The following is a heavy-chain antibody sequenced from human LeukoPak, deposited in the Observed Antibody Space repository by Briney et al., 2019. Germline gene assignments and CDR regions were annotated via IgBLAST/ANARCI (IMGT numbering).Heavy chain of an antibody. D-gene: IGHD6-13*01. J-gene: IGHJ4*02. Sequence: ASVKVSCKASGYTFTGYYMHWVRQAPGQGLEWMGWINPNSGGTNYAQKFQGRVTMTRDTSISTAYMELRSLRSDDTAVYYCAREAGYSSSWYFKAPTGAGDFDYWGQGTLVTVSS. CDR2: INPNSGGT. CDR1: GYTFTGYY. CDR3: AREAGYSSSWYFKAPTGAGDFDY. V-gene: IGHV1-2*02.